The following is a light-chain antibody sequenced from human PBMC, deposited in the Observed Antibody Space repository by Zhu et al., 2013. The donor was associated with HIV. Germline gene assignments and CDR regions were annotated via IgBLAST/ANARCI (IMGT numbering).Light chain of an antibody. V-gene: IGKV3-15*01. CDR1: QTVSYRY. CDR3: QQYNNWPPLT. Sequence: EIVMAQSPATLSVSPGETATLFCRASQTVSYRYITWYHQKPGQAPRLLIYDASTRATGIPARFSGSGSGTQFTLTISSLQSEDFAVYYCQQYNNWPPLTFGEGTKVEIK. CDR2: DAS. J-gene: IGKJ4*01.